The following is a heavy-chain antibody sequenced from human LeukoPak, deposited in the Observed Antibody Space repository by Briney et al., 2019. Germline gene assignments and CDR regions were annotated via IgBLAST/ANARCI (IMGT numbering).Heavy chain of an antibody. V-gene: IGHV3-23*01. CDR1: GFTFSSYA. Sequence: GGSLRLSCVASGFTFSSYAMSWVRQAPGKGLEWVSAISGSGGSTYYADSVKGRFTISRDNSKNTLYLQMNSLRAEDTAVYYCAKDHGRIAARPLWFDPWGQGTLVTVSS. J-gene: IGHJ5*02. CDR3: AKDHGRIAARPLWFDP. D-gene: IGHD6-6*01. CDR2: ISGSGGST.